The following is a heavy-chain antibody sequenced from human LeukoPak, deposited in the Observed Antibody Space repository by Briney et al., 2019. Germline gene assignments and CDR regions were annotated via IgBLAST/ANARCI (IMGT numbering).Heavy chain of an antibody. Sequence: SETLSLTCAVYGGSFSGYYWTWIRQPPGKGLEWIGEINHRRSTKYSPSLKSRVTISVDTSKHQFSLRLSSGTAADTAIYYCESGTPQRWSSFWGQGTLVTVSS. V-gene: IGHV4-34*01. CDR2: INHRRST. CDR3: ESGTPQRWSSF. CDR1: GGSFSGYY. D-gene: IGHD3-10*01. J-gene: IGHJ4*02.